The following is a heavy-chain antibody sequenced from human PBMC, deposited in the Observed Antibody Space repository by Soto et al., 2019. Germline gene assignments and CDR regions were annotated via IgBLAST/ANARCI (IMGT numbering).Heavy chain of an antibody. CDR3: ASSIGYYDSSGYYSGWFDP. V-gene: IGHV4-59*01. CDR1: GGSISSYY. D-gene: IGHD3-22*01. Sequence: KASETLSLTCTVSGGSISSYYWSWIRQPPGKGLEWIGYIYYSGSTNYNPSLKSRVTISVDTSKNQFSLKLSSVTAADTAVYYCASSIGYYDSSGYYSGWFDPWGQGTLVTVSS. CDR2: IYYSGST. J-gene: IGHJ5*02.